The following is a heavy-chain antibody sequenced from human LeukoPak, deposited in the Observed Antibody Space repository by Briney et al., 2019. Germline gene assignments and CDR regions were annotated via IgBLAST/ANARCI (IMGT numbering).Heavy chain of an antibody. CDR3: ARDPSRRSIAVAGTVWFDP. D-gene: IGHD6-19*01. J-gene: IGHJ5*02. CDR2: INPNSGGT. V-gene: IGHV1-2*02. Sequence: ASVKVSCKTSGYTFTGYYMHWVRQAPGQGLEWMGWINPNSGGTNYAQKFQGRVTITADESTSTAYMELSSLRSEDTAVYYCARDPSRRSIAVAGTVWFDPWGQGTLVTVSS. CDR1: GYTFTGYY.